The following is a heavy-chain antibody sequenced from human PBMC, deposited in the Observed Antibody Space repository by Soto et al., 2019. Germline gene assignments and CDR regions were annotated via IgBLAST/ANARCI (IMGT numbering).Heavy chain of an antibody. Sequence: GGSLRLSCAASGFTFSSYAMSWVRQAPGKGLEWVSAISGSGGSTYYADSVKGRFTISRDNSKNTLYLQMNSLRAEDTAVYYCAEGWLRQTYYYYYMDVWGKGTTVTVSS. V-gene: IGHV3-23*01. CDR2: ISGSGGST. D-gene: IGHD5-12*01. J-gene: IGHJ6*03. CDR3: AEGWLRQTYYYYYMDV. CDR1: GFTFSSYA.